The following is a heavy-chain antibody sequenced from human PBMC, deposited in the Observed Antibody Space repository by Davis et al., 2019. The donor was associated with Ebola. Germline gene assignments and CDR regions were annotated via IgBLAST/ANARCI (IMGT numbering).Heavy chain of an antibody. D-gene: IGHD5-12*01. V-gene: IGHV4-34*01. J-gene: IGHJ5*02. Sequence: MPSETLSLTCTVSGGSISNYYWSWIRQPPGKGLEWIGEINHSGSTNYNPSLKSRVTISVDTSKNQFSLKLSSVTAADTAVYYCARGRGYSWFDPWGQGTLVTVSS. CDR1: GGSISNYY. CDR2: INHSGST. CDR3: ARGRGYSWFDP.